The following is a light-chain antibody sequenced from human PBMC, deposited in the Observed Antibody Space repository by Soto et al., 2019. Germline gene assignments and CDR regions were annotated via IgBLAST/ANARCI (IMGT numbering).Light chain of an antibody. Sequence: SYELTQPLSVSVALGQTARITCGGNIIGSKNVHWYQQKPGQAPVLVIYRDNNRPSGIPERFSGSNSGNTATLTISRAQPGDEADYYCQVWESSTWVFGGGTQLTVL. CDR1: IIGSKN. CDR3: QVWESSTWV. J-gene: IGLJ3*02. V-gene: IGLV3-9*01. CDR2: RDN.